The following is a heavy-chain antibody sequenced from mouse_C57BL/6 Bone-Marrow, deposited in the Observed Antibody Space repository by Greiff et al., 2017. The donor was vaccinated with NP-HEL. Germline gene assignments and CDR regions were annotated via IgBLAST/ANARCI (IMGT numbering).Heavy chain of an antibody. CDR1: GYSFTGYF. Sequence: VQLQQSGPELVKPGDSVKISCKASGYSFTGYFMNWVMQSHGKSLEWIGRINPYNGDTFYNQKFQGKATLTVDKSSSTAHMELRSLTSEDSAVYYCARDPLLLYAMDYWGQGTSVTVSS. J-gene: IGHJ4*01. D-gene: IGHD2-10*01. CDR2: INPYNGDT. V-gene: IGHV1-20*01. CDR3: ARDPLLLYAMDY.